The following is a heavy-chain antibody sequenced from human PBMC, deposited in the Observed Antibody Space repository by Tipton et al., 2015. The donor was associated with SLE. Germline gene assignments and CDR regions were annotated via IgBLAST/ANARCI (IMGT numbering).Heavy chain of an antibody. Sequence: TLSLTCTVSGGSISSGSYYWSCIRQPAGKGLEWIGYIYTSGSTNYNPSLKSRVTISVDTSKNQFSLKLSSVTAADTAVYYCARFLDSNYYGMDVWGQGTTVTVSS. J-gene: IGHJ6*02. CDR1: GGSISSGSYY. V-gene: IGHV4-61*09. D-gene: IGHD3-3*01. CDR3: ARFLDSNYYGMDV. CDR2: IYTSGST.